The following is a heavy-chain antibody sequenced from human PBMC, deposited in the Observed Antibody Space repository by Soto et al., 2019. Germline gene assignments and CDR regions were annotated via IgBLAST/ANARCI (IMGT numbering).Heavy chain of an antibody. D-gene: IGHD2-21*01. CDR2: IIPILGIA. CDR1: GGTFSGYT. J-gene: IGHJ3*02. CDR3: ARDLGGDEVFRAFDI. Sequence: QVQLVQSGAEVKKPGSSVKVSCKASGGTFSGYTISWVRQAPGQGLEWMGRIIPILGIANYAQKFQGRVTITADKSTSTAYMELSSLRSEDTAVYYCARDLGGDEVFRAFDIWGQGTMVTVSS. V-gene: IGHV1-69*08.